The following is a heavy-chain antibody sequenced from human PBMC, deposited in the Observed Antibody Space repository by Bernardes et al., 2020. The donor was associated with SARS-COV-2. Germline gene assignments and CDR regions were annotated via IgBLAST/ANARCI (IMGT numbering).Heavy chain of an antibody. CDR2: VYPGDSDT. CDR3: VTNPVTTSAFDI. Sequence: GESLKISCKGSGYRFTAYWIGWVRQMPGKGLEWMGIVYPGDSDTRYSPSFQGQVAISADKSISTAFLHWSSLKASDTATYYCVTNPVTTSAFDIWGQGTMVTVSS. V-gene: IGHV5-51*01. J-gene: IGHJ3*02. D-gene: IGHD1-1*01. CDR1: GYRFTAYW.